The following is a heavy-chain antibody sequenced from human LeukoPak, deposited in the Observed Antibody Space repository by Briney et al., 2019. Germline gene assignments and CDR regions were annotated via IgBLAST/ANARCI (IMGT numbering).Heavy chain of an antibody. V-gene: IGHV3-53*01. CDR2: IYAVGAT. Sequence: GRSLRLSCAASGFTVSRNYMHWVRQAPGKGLEWLSVIYAVGATYSAASVQDRFTISRDNYKNTVFLQLSSLRVEDTAVYFCAGDDGDYPAGSFHYWGQGTLVTVSS. D-gene: IGHD4-17*01. CDR1: GFTVSRNY. J-gene: IGHJ4*02. CDR3: AGDDGDYPAGSFHY.